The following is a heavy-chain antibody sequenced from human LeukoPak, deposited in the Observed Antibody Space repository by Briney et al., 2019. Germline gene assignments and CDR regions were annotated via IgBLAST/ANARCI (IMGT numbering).Heavy chain of an antibody. Sequence: SGTLSLTCAVSGGSISSSNWWSWVRQPPGKGLEWIGEIYHSGSTNYNPSLKSRVTISVDKSKNQFSLKLSSVTAADTAVYYCARDHQEDYYDSKNHAFDIWGQGTMVTVSS. J-gene: IGHJ3*02. V-gene: IGHV4-4*02. D-gene: IGHD3-22*01. CDR1: GGSISSSNW. CDR2: IYHSGST. CDR3: ARDHQEDYYDSKNHAFDI.